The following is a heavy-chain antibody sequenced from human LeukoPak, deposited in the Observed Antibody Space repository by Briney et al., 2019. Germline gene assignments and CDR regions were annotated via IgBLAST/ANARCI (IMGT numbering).Heavy chain of an antibody. CDR3: ARGGTWVDYYYMDV. CDR2: INPNSGGT. CDR1: RYTFTGYY. D-gene: IGHD1-26*01. J-gene: IGHJ6*03. V-gene: IGHV1-2*02. Sequence: ASVKVSCKASRYTFTGYYMHWVRQAPGQGLEWMGWINPNSGGTNYAQKFQGRVTMTRDTSISTAYMELSRLRSDDTAVYYCARGGTWVDYYYMDVWGKGTTVTVSS.